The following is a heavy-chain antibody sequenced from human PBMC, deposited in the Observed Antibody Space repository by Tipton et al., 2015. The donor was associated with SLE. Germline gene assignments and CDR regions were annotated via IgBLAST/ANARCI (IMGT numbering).Heavy chain of an antibody. J-gene: IGHJ4*02. Sequence: SLRLSCAASRFTFSSYAMHWVRQAPGKGLEWVANINQDGSETYSVNSVKGRFTISRDNTKNSLYLQMNSLRAEDTAVYYCARDGVAVPGPYFEYWGQGTLVTVSS. CDR1: RFTFSSYA. CDR3: ARDGVAVPGPYFEY. V-gene: IGHV3-7*03. CDR2: INQDGSET. D-gene: IGHD6-19*01.